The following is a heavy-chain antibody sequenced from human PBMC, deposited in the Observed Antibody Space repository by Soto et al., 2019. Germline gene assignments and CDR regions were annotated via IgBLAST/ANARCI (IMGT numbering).Heavy chain of an antibody. CDR2: ISSSSSYI. Sequence: STRLSSAASGFTFSSYSMNWVRQAPGKGLEWVSSISSSSSYIYYADSVKGRFTISRDNAKNSLYLQMNSLRAEDTAVYYCAREWGQLAYYGMDVWGQGTTVTVSS. D-gene: IGHD6-6*01. CDR3: AREWGQLAYYGMDV. J-gene: IGHJ6*02. V-gene: IGHV3-21*01. CDR1: GFTFSSYS.